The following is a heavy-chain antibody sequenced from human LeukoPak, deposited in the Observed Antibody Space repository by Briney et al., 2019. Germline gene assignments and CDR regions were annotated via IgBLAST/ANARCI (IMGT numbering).Heavy chain of an antibody. CDR3: ARPRWSCSGGSCYLYFDY. CDR2: IYPGDSDT. D-gene: IGHD2-15*01. J-gene: IGHJ4*02. CDR1: GYSFTSYW. V-gene: IGHV5-51*01. Sequence: GESLKISCKGSGYSFTSYWIGWVRQMPGKGLEWMGIIYPGDSDTRYSPSFQGQVTISADKSISTAYLQWSSLKASDTAMYYCARPRWSCSGGSCYLYFDYWGQGTLVTVSS.